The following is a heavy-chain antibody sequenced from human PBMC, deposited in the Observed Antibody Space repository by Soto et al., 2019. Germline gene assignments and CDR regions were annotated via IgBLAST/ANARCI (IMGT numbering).Heavy chain of an antibody. CDR2: TSTSGV. CDR1: GFTFSSSA. Sequence: PWGSLRLSCAASGFTFSSSAMSWVRQAPGKGLEWVSTTSTSGVYYTDSVKGRFTISRDNSKNTLYLQMDSLRVEDTAIYYCAKLTTSWGQGALVTVSS. V-gene: IGHV3-23*01. CDR3: AKLTTS. J-gene: IGHJ5*02.